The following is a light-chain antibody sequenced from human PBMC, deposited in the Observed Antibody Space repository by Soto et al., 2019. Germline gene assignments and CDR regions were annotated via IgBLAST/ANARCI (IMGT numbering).Light chain of an antibody. J-gene: IGLJ1*01. Sequence: QSALTQPRSVSGSPGQSATISCAGTSSDVGGYNLVSWYQQHPVKAPKLMIYDVTKRPSGLSNRYSSSKSGNTASLTISGLQAEDEGDYYCCSYAGYSTYVFGTGSKLTVL. V-gene: IGLV2-23*02. CDR2: DVT. CDR3: CSYAGYSTYV. CDR1: SSDVGGYNL.